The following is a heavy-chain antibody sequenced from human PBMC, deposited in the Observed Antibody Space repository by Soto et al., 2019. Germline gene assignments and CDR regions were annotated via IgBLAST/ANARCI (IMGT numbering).Heavy chain of an antibody. Sequence: SVKVSCKASGGTFSSYAISWVRQAPGQGLEWMGVIIPIFGTANYAHKFQGRVTITADESTSTAYMELSSLRSEDTAVYYCARCTTTVTTXWVDHWVQGTLXTXS. CDR3: ARCTTTVTTXWVDH. V-gene: IGHV1-69*13. D-gene: IGHD4-17*01. J-gene: IGHJ5*02. CDR1: GGTFSSYA. CDR2: IIPIFGTA.